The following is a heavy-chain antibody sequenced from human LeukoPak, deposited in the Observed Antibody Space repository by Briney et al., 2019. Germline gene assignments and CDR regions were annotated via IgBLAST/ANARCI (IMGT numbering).Heavy chain of an antibody. CDR2: INWSGSNT. Sequence: PGGSLRLYCAASGSTFDDYGMSWVRQAPGRGLEWVSGINWSGSNTGYADSVKGQFTISRDNAKNSLYLQMNSLRAEDTALYYCARDLGGWPPSYYFDYWGQGTPVTVSS. CDR3: ARDLGGWPPSYYFDY. J-gene: IGHJ4*02. D-gene: IGHD6-19*01. CDR1: GSTFDDYG. V-gene: IGHV3-20*04.